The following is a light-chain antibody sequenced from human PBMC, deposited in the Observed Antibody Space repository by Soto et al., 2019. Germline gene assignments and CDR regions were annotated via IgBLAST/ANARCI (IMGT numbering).Light chain of an antibody. Sequence: QSVLTQPPSASGTPGQRVTSSGSGSSSNIGSNTVNWYQQLPGTAPKLLIYTNNQRPAGVPDRFSGSKSGTSASLAISGLQSEDDGDYYCAAWDDSLNGPVFGGGTKLTVL. CDR3: AAWDDSLNGPV. CDR1: SSNIGSNT. V-gene: IGLV1-44*01. CDR2: TNN. J-gene: IGLJ2*01.